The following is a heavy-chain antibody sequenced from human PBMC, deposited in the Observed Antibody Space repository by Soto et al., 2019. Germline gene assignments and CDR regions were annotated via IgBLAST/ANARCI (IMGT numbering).Heavy chain of an antibody. V-gene: IGHV3-21*01. CDR3: ARDRIAVAGFWFDP. CDR1: GFTFSSYS. D-gene: IGHD6-19*01. J-gene: IGHJ5*02. CDR2: ISSSSSYI. Sequence: EVQLVESGGGLVKPGGSLRLSCAASGFTFSSYSMNWVRQAPGKGLEWVSSISSSSSYIYYADSVKGRFTISRDNAKNSLNLQMKSLRAEDTAVYYCARDRIAVAGFWFDPWGQGTLVTVSS.